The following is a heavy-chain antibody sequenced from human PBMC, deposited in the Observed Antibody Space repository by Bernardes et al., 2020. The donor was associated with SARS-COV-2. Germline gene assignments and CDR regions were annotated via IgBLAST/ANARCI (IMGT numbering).Heavy chain of an antibody. CDR3: VHNPVGSGIRH. V-gene: IGHV2-5*02. CDR2: IYWDGDK. Sequence: GPTLVKPTQTLTLTCNFSGFSLTTNDVGVGWIRQPPGKALEWLGTIYWDGDKRYSPSLKTRVSITKDTSENQVVLTVDNMDPVDTGTYYCVHNPVGSGIRHWGQGTQVTVSS. J-gene: IGHJ4*02. CDR1: GFSLTTNDVG. D-gene: IGHD3-3*02.